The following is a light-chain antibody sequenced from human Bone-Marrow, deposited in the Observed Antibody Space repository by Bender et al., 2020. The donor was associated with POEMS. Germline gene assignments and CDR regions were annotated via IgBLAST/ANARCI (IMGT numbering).Light chain of an antibody. CDR1: SSDVGGYNF. V-gene: IGLV2-8*01. CDR3: AAWDDSLMGV. Sequence: QSALTQPPSASGSPGQSVTISCTGTSSDVGGYNFVSWYQQHPGKAPKLMIYEGSQRPSGVSNRFSGSKSGNTATLTISGLQSEDEADYYCAAWDDSLMGVFGGGTKLTVL. CDR2: EGS. J-gene: IGLJ3*02.